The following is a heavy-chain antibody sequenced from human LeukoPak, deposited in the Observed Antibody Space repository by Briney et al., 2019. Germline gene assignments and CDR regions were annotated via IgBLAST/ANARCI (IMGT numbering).Heavy chain of an antibody. CDR1: GSTFSSYA. J-gene: IGHJ5*02. V-gene: IGHV3-23*01. CDR2: ISGSGGST. Sequence: GGSLRLSCAASGSTFSSYAMSWVRQAPGKGLEWVSAISGSGGSTYYADSVKGRITISRDNSKNTLYLQMNSLRAEDTAVYYCAKGDGVXXXXNXFDPWGXGTLVTVS. CDR3: AKGDGVXXXXNXFDP. D-gene: IGHD3-10*01.